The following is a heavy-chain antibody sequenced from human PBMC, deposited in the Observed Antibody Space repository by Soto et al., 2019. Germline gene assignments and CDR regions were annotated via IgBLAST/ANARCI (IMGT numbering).Heavy chain of an antibody. V-gene: IGHV1-69*13. CDR2: IIPIFGTA. CDR1: GGTFSSYA. J-gene: IGHJ4*02. CDR3: ARLYSGYDLSDY. D-gene: IGHD5-12*01. Sequence: GASVKVSCKASGGTFSSYAISWVRQAPGQGLEWMGGIIPIFGTANYAQKFQGRVTITADESTSTAYMELSSLRSEDTAVYYCARLYSGYDLSDYWGQGTLVTSPQ.